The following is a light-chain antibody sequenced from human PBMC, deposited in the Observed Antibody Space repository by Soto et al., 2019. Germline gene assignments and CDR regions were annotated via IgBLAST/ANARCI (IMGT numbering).Light chain of an antibody. CDR1: QHVTTTY. CDR2: GAS. V-gene: IGKV3-20*01. CDR3: QQYDSSFT. Sequence: IVLTQSPATLSLSPGEGATLSCTASQHVTTTYIAWYQQKFGQAPRLLIYGASTRATGTPDRFTGGGFGTDFTLTISRVEPEDFAVYCCQQYDSSFTFGGGTKVEMK. J-gene: IGKJ4*01.